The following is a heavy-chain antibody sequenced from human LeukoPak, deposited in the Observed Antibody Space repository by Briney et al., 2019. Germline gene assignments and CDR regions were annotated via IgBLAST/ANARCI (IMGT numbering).Heavy chain of an antibody. Sequence: SETLSLTCPVTGGSLRTYYWSWLRQPAGKGLEWIGRIHTSGSTDYNPSLESRVSMSVDTSKNHFSLKLRSVTAADTAVYYCARQIEVWGKGTTVTVSS. CDR2: IHTSGST. D-gene: IGHD2/OR15-2a*01. CDR1: GGSLRTYY. V-gene: IGHV4-4*07. J-gene: IGHJ6*04. CDR3: ARQIEV.